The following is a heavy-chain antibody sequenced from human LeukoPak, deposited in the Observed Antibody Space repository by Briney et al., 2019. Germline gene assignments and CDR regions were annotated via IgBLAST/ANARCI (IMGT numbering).Heavy chain of an antibody. CDR3: ASSESSDYYDSSGYY. CDR2: ISSSSSYI. Sequence: GGSLRLSCAASGFTFSSYSMNWVRQAPGKGLEWVSSISSSSSYIYYADSVKGRFTISRDNAKNSLYLQMNSPRAEDTAVYYCASSESSDYYDSSGYYWGQGTLVTVSS. CDR1: GFTFSSYS. J-gene: IGHJ4*02. V-gene: IGHV3-21*01. D-gene: IGHD3-22*01.